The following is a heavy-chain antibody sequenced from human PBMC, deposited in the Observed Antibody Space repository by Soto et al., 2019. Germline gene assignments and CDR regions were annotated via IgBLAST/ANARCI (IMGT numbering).Heavy chain of an antibody. CDR3: ARHPDYDFWSGYLAYFDY. J-gene: IGHJ4*02. Sequence: PSETLSLTCTVSGGSISSGGYYWSWIRQHPGKGLEWIGYIYYSGSTYYNPSLKSRVTISVDTSKNQFSLKLSSVTAADTAVYYCARHPDYDFWSGYLAYFDYWGQGTLVTVSS. V-gene: IGHV4-31*03. D-gene: IGHD3-3*01. CDR1: GGSISSGGYY. CDR2: IYYSGST.